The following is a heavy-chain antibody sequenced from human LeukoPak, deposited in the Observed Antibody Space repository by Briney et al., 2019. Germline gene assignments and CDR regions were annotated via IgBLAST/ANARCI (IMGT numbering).Heavy chain of an antibody. D-gene: IGHD2-8*01. CDR3: ARDREYCTNAGCSRGDY. CDR1: GGTFSNYA. V-gene: IGHV1-69*04. Sequence: GASVKVSCKASGGTFSNYAITWVRQAPGQGLEWLGRIIPILNIANYAQSLQGRVTITEDKSTSTAYMELRSLRPDDTAVYYCARDREYCTNAGCSRGDYWGQGTLITVSS. J-gene: IGHJ4*02. CDR2: IIPILNIA.